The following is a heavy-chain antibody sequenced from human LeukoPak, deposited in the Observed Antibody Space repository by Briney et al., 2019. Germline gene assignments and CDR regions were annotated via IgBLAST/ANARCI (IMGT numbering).Heavy chain of an antibody. J-gene: IGHJ4*02. CDR2: IKQDGSEK. CDR3: AKGQELDDGVFDY. Sequence: GGSLRLSCAASSFILSSYAMIWVRQAPGKGLEWVANIKQDGSEKYYVDSVKGRFIISRDNAKNSLYLQMNSLRVEDTAVYYCAKGQELDDGVFDYWGQGTLVTVSS. D-gene: IGHD3/OR15-3a*01. V-gene: IGHV3-7*05. CDR1: SFILSSYA.